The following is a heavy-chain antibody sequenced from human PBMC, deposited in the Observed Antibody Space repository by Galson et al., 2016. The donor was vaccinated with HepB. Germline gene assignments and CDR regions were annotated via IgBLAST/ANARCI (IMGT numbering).Heavy chain of an antibody. Sequence: SETLSLTCTVSGDSVSSGSYYWSWIRQPPGKGLEWIGYIYYSGSTNYNPSLKSRVTISADTSKNQFSLRLSSVTAADTAVYYCARDPRYIAPAGTATWGQGTLVTVSS. CDR3: ARDPRYIAPAGTAT. CDR2: IYYSGST. CDR1: GDSVSSGSYY. V-gene: IGHV4-61*01. J-gene: IGHJ4*02. D-gene: IGHD6-13*01.